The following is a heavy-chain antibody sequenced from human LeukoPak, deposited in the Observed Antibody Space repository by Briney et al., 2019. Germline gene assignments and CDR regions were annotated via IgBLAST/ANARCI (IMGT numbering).Heavy chain of an antibody. J-gene: IGHJ1*01. CDR2: ISAYNGNT. CDR1: GYTFTSYG. V-gene: IGHV1-18*01. Sequence: ASVKVSCKASGYTFTSYGISWVRQAPGQGPEWMGWISAYNGNTNYAQKLQGRVTMTTDTSTSTAYMELRSLRSDDTAVYYCARGGQQWLVLSPAEYFQHWGQGTLVTVSS. D-gene: IGHD6-19*01. CDR3: ARGGQQWLVLSPAEYFQH.